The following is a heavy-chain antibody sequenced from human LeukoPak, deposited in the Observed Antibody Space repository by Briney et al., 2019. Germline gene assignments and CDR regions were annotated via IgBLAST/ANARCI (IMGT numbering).Heavy chain of an antibody. CDR3: AKDLGTTMVTGAFDY. Sequence: PGGSLRLSFAASGFIFSNSAMNWVRQAPGKGLEWVSSINNDGTYIYYADSVKGRFTISRDNSKNTLYLQMNSLRAEDTAVYYCAKDLGTTMVTGAFDYWGQGTLVTVSS. J-gene: IGHJ4*02. CDR2: INNDGTYI. D-gene: IGHD5-18*01. CDR1: GFIFSNSA. V-gene: IGHV3-NL1*01.